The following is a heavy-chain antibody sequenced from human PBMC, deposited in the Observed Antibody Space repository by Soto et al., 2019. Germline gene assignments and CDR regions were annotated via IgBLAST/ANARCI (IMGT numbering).Heavy chain of an antibody. J-gene: IGHJ4*02. CDR3: ARGLAAAVYYFYY. CDR1: GFTCSSYA. V-gene: IGHV3-30-3*01. D-gene: IGHD6-13*01. CDR2: ISYDGRNK. Sequence: WGSLILSCAASGFTCSSYAMHWVRQAPGQGLEWVAVISYDGRNKYYADSVKGRFTISRDNSKNTLYLQMNSLRAEDTAVYYCARGLAAAVYYFYYWGQGTLVRVSS.